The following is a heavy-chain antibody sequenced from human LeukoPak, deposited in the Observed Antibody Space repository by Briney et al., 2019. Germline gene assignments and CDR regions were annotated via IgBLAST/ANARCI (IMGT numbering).Heavy chain of an antibody. D-gene: IGHD1-26*01. CDR1: GFTFGRHW. Sequence: PGGSLRLSCAASGFTFGRHWMSWVRQAPGKGLEWVAHMNQGGSETTNVDSVKGRFTISRDDAKNLVFLQMNSLRVEDTAVYYCARDESVVGASSYYYYYMDVWGKGTTVTVSS. J-gene: IGHJ6*03. CDR3: ARDESVVGASSYYYYYMDV. CDR2: MNQGGSET. V-gene: IGHV3-7*01.